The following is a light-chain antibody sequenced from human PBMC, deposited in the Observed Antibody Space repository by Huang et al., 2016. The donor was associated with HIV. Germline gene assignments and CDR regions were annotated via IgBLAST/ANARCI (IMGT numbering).Light chain of an antibody. CDR2: DTS. J-gene: IGKJ2*01. V-gene: IGKV3-11*01. CDR3: QQHSNWPL. Sequence: ELVLTQSPATLSLSPGQRATLSCRASQRFSSYLAWYQQKPGQAPRLIIYDTSKRATGVPARFSGSGSGTDFTLTINRLEPEDFAVYYCQQHSNWPLLGQGTKLEI. CDR1: QRFSSY.